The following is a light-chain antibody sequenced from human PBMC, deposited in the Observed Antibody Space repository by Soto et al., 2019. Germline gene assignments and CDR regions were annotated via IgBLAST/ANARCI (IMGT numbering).Light chain of an antibody. CDR2: GNS. V-gene: IGLV1-40*01. Sequence: QSVLTQPPSVSGAPGQRVTISCTGSSSDIGAGYDVHWYQQLPGTAPKLLIYGNSNRPSGVPDRFSGSKSGTSASLAITGVQEEEEDDYYCQSYDGSLCSFLFGTGTKLTVL. CDR3: QSYDGSLCSFL. J-gene: IGLJ1*01. CDR1: SSDIGAGYD.